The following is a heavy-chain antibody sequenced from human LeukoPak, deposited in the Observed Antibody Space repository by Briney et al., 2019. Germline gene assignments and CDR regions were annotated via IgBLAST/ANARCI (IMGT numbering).Heavy chain of an antibody. CDR2: ATGRGVGT. J-gene: IGHJ4*01. D-gene: IGHD2-8*01. Sequence: GGSLRLSCEASGFTFSSYAFAWVRQAPGKGLEWVAAATGRGVGTHFADSVKGRFTISRDNSKNTMYLQMNSLRAEDTAIYFCGSDPNGDYVGALGYWGRGALVTVSS. CDR3: GSDPNGDYVGALGY. V-gene: IGHV3-23*01. CDR1: GFTFSSYA.